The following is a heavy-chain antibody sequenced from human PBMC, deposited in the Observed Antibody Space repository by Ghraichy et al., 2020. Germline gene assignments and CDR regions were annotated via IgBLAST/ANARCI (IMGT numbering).Heavy chain of an antibody. D-gene: IGHD2-2*01. V-gene: IGHV4-39*01. CDR1: GGSISSSSYY. Sequence: SETLSLTCTVSGGSISSSSYYWGWIRQPPGKGLEWIGNIYYTGTTNYNPSLRSRVTISVDRSKNQLSLKLNSVTAADTALYFCASKQFATSPDDYWGQGTLVTVSS. CDR3: ASKQFATSPDDY. CDR2: IYYTGTT. J-gene: IGHJ4*02.